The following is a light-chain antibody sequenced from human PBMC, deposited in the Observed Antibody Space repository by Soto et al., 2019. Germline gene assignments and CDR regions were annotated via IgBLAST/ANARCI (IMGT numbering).Light chain of an antibody. CDR1: QSISNW. J-gene: IGKJ1*01. Sequence: XXXTXSXSTXXASVGXRVTITCRASQSISNWLAWYQQKPGKAPKLLIYKASTLESGVPSRFSGSGSGTEFTLTISSLQPDDFATYYCQQYNTYWTFGQGTKVEIK. CDR2: KAS. V-gene: IGKV1-5*03. CDR3: QQYNTYWT.